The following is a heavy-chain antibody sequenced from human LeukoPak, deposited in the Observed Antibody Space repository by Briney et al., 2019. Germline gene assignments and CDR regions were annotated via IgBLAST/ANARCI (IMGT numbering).Heavy chain of an antibody. Sequence: PGRSLRRSCAASGFTFSSYAMHWVRQAPGKGLEWVAVISYDGSNKYYADSVKGRFTISRDNSKNTLYLQMNSLRAEDTAVYYCARDRGYYYGSGSSIDYWGQGTLVTVSS. J-gene: IGHJ4*02. CDR3: ARDRGYYYGSGSSIDY. D-gene: IGHD3-10*01. CDR1: GFTFSSYA. CDR2: ISYDGSNK. V-gene: IGHV3-30-3*01.